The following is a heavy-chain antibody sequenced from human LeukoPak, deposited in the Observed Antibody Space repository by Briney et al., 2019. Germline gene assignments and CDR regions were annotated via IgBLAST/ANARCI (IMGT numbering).Heavy chain of an antibody. CDR1: GGSISSSNYY. J-gene: IGHJ4*02. CDR2: IYYSGST. Sequence: PSETLSLTCTVSGGSISSSNYYWGWIRQPPGKGLEWIGNIYYSGSTYYNPSLKSRVTISVDTSKNHFSLNLSSVTAADTAVYYCARRGAYSFGFIYCFDYWGQGTLVTVSS. V-gene: IGHV4-39*02. D-gene: IGHD5-18*01. CDR3: ARRGAYSFGFIYCFDY.